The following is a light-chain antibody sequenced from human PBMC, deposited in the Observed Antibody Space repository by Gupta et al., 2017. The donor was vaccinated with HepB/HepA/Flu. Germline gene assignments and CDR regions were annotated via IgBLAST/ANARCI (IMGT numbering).Light chain of an antibody. CDR2: SKN. V-gene: IGLV3-19*01. CDR1: SLSSYY. CDR3: NCQASSGNPVV. J-gene: IGLJ2*01. Sequence: SSQPTHAPAVSVALGQTVRITCQGDSLSSYYASWYQQKQGQAPVLVIYSKNNRPSGIPDRVSCSSSGNTASLTITGAQAEDEADYYCNCQASSGNPVVFGGGTKLNVL.